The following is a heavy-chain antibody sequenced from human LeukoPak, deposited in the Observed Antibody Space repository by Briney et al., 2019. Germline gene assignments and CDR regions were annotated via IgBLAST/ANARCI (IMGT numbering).Heavy chain of an antibody. J-gene: IGHJ4*02. D-gene: IGHD5-24*01. CDR1: GGSISSSSYY. V-gene: IGHV4-39*01. CDR2: IYYSGST. Sequence: SEALSLTCTVSGGSISSSSYYWGWIRQPPGKGLEWIGSIYYSGSTYYNPSLKSRVTISVDTSKNQFSLKLSSVTAADTAVYCCARHLVEMATTFFDYWGQGTLVTVSS. CDR3: ARHLVEMATTFFDY.